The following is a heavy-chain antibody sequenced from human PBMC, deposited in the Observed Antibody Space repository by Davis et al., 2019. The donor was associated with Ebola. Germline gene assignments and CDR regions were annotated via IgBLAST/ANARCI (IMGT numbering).Heavy chain of an antibody. V-gene: IGHV3-15*07. CDR2: IKSKTDGGTT. CDR1: GFTFSNAW. CDR3: TTVSRWLQLGSDY. D-gene: IGHD5-24*01. J-gene: IGHJ4*02. Sequence: GESLKISCAASGFTFSNAWMNWVRQALGKGLEWVGRIKSKTDGGTTDYAAPVKGRFTISRDDSKNTLYLQMNSLKTEDTAVYYCTTVSRWLQLGSDYWGQGTLVTVSS.